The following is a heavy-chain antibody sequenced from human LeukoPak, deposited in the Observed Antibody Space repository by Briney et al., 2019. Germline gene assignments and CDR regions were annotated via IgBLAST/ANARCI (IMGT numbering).Heavy chain of an antibody. Sequence: GGSLRLSCAASGFTFSSHAMSWVRQAPGKGLEWVSTVSGSGDGRYYADSVKGRFTISRDNSKDTLYLQINSLRVEDTAVYYCAKDPVNGFNHFDFWGQGTLVTVSS. J-gene: IGHJ4*02. CDR3: AKDPVNGFNHFDF. V-gene: IGHV3-23*01. CDR2: VSGSGDGR. CDR1: GFTFSSHA. D-gene: IGHD2-8*01.